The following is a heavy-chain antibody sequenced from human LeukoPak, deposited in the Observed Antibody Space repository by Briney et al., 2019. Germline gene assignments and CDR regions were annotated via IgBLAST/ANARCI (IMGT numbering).Heavy chain of an antibody. V-gene: IGHV3-30*18. Sequence: PGGSLRLSCAASGFTFSSYGMHWVRQAPGKGLEWVAVISYDGSNKYYADSVKGRFTISRDNSKNTLYLQMNSLRAEDTAVYYCAKDALRYGDYVPNYFDYWDQGTLVTVSS. CDR2: ISYDGSNK. CDR1: GFTFSSYG. D-gene: IGHD4-17*01. J-gene: IGHJ4*02. CDR3: AKDALRYGDYVPNYFDY.